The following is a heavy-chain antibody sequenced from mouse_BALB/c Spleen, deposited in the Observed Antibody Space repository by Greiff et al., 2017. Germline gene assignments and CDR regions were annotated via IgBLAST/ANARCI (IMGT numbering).Heavy chain of an antibody. CDR2: INSNGGST. V-gene: IGHV5-6-3*01. Sequence: EVQRVESGGGLVKPGGSLKLSCAASGFTFSSYGMSWVRQTPDKRLELVATINSNGGSTYYPDSVKGRFTISRDNAKNTLYLQMSSLKSEDTAMYYCARVDGNYFFAYWGQGTLVTVSA. D-gene: IGHD2-1*01. J-gene: IGHJ3*01. CDR3: ARVDGNYFFAY. CDR1: GFTFSSYG.